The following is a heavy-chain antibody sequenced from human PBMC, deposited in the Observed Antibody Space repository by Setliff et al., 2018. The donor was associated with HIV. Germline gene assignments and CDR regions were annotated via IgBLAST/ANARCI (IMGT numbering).Heavy chain of an antibody. CDR3: ARHRVDTSMLVVKSPGAFDL. J-gene: IGHJ3*01. CDR2: IFPADSDT. D-gene: IGHD3-22*01. CDR1: GYSFGDYW. Sequence: GESLTISCRGFGYSFGDYWIGWVRQKPGKGLEWMGIIFPADSDTRVSPSFQGQVPISADRSTYAAFLQWTSLKASDTGMYFCARHRVDTSMLVVKSPGAFDLWGQGTLVTGSS. V-gene: IGHV5-51*01.